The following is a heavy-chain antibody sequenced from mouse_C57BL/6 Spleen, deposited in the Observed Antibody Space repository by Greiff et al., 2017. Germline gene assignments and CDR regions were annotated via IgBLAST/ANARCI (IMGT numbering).Heavy chain of an antibody. CDR2: ISYDGSN. D-gene: IGHD2-4*01. J-gene: IGHJ2*01. Sequence: EVQLVESGPGLVKPSQSLSLTCSVTGYSITSGYYWNWIRQFPGNKLEWMGYISYDGSNNYNPSLKNRISITRDTSKNQFFLKLNSVTTEDTATYYCAEGLLDYWGQGTTLTVSS. CDR3: AEGLLDY. CDR1: GYSITSGYY. V-gene: IGHV3-6*01.